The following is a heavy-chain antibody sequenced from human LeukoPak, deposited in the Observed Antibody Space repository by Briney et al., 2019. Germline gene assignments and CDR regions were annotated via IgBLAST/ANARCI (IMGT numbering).Heavy chain of an antibody. CDR3: ATYLPESSDRFEY. D-gene: IGHD3-22*01. CDR1: GGSVNSNNW. CDR2: IYHSGST. V-gene: IGHV4-4*02. J-gene: IGHJ4*02. Sequence: PSETLSLTCAVSGGSVNSNNWWSWVRQSPEKGLEWIGEIYHSGSTNYNPSLKSRITISLDKSKNQFSLNLYSVTAGDTAVYYCATYLPESSDRFEYWGQGTLVTVSP.